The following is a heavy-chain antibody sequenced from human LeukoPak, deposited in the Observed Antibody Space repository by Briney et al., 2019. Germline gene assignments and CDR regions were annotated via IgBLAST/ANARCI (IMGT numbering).Heavy chain of an antibody. CDR3: AKLSDYYGSGSYLDY. CDR1: GFTFSSYA. Sequence: PGGSLRLSCAASGFTFSSYAISWVRQAPGKGLEWVSAISGSGGRTYYADSVKGRFTISRDNSKNTLYLQMNSLRAEDTAVYYCAKLSDYYGSGSYLDYWGQGTLVTVSS. V-gene: IGHV3-23*01. D-gene: IGHD3-10*01. CDR2: ISGSGGRT. J-gene: IGHJ4*02.